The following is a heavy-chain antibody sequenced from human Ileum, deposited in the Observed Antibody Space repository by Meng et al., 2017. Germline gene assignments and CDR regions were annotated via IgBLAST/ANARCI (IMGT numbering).Heavy chain of an antibody. V-gene: IGHV4-4*07. CDR2: IYASVST. Sequence: QLQLQESGPGLVKPSETLSLTCQVSGGSISNYYWSWIRQPAGKGLEWIGRIYASVSTNYNPSLKTRITMSVDTSKSQFSLKLTSITAADTAVYYCVRDGSSSSGGTLWGRGTLVTVSS. CDR3: VRDGSSSSGGTL. CDR1: GGSISNYY. J-gene: IGHJ2*01. D-gene: IGHD2-2*01.